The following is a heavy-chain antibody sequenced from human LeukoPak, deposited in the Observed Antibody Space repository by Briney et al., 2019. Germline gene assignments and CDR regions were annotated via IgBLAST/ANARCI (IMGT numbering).Heavy chain of an antibody. CDR1: GFTFSSYS. V-gene: IGHV3-21*01. CDR3: ASNMNSGGSCDHGSC. Sequence: GGSLRLSCAASGFTFSSYSMNWVRQAPGKGLEWVSSISSSSSYIYYADSVKGRFTISRDNAKNSLYLQMNSLRAEDTAVYYCASNMNSGGSCDHGSCWGQGTLVTVSS. J-gene: IGHJ4*02. CDR2: ISSSSSYI. D-gene: IGHD2-15*01.